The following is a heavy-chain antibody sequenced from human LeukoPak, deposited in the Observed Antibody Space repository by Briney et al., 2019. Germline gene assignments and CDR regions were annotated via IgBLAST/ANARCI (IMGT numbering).Heavy chain of an antibody. V-gene: IGHV1-2*02. CDR1: VYTFTCYY. CDR2: INPNSGGT. D-gene: IGHD4-17*01. CDR3: ARDRLRGYYGHY. Sequence: ASVNVSCKASVYTFTCYYMHWVRQAPGQGLEWMGWINPNSGGTNYAQKFQGRVTMTRDTSISTAYMELSRLRSDDTAVYYCARDRLRGYYGHYWGQGTLVTVSS. J-gene: IGHJ4*02.